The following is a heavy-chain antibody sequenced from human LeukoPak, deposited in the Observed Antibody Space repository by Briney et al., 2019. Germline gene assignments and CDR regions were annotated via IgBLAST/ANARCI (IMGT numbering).Heavy chain of an antibody. Sequence: GGSLRLSCAASGFTFSSYAMSWVRQAPGKGLEWVSAVRSTGGSTNYADSVKGRFTISRDNSKNTLFLQMNSLRAEDTAVYYCAKDTLGYCTGGVCSHFDYWGQGTLVTVSS. J-gene: IGHJ4*02. V-gene: IGHV3-23*01. CDR2: VRSTGGST. CDR3: AKDTLGYCTGGVCSHFDY. CDR1: GFTFSSYA. D-gene: IGHD2-8*02.